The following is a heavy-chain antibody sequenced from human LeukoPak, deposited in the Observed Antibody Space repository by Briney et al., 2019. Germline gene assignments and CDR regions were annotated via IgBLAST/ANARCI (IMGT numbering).Heavy chain of an antibody. CDR2: INPNSGGT. V-gene: IGHV1-2*06. CDR3: ARSFGGNSGFRYFQH. D-gene: IGHD4-23*01. J-gene: IGHJ1*01. Sequence: ASVKVSCKASGYTFTSYGISWVRQAPGQGLEWMGRINPNSGGTNYAQKFQGRVTMTRDTSISTAYMELSRLRSDDTAVYYCARSFGGNSGFRYFQHWGQGTLVTVSS. CDR1: GYTFTSYG.